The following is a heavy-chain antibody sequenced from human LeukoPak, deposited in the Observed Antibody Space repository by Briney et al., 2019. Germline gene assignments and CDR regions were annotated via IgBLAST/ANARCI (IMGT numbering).Heavy chain of an antibody. CDR3: ANSVVGAPELDY. D-gene: IGHD1-26*01. Sequence: PGGSLRLSCAASGFTFSNAWMSWVRQAPGKGLEWVSAISGSGGSTYYADSVKGRFTISRDNSKNTLYLQMNSLRAEDTAVYYCANSVVGAPELDYWGQGTLVTVSS. V-gene: IGHV3-23*01. CDR2: ISGSGGST. J-gene: IGHJ4*02. CDR1: GFTFSNAW.